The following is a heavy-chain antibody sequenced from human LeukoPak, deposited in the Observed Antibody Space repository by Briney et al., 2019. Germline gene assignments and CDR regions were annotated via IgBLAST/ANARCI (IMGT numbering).Heavy chain of an antibody. J-gene: IGHJ5*02. V-gene: IGHV4-38-2*02. CDR1: GYSISSGYY. Sequence: SETLSLTCTVSGYSISSGYYWGWIRQPPGKGLEWIGSIYHSGSTYYNPSLKSRVTISVDTSKNQFSLKLSSVTAADTAVYYCARDKIADNWFDPWGQGTLVTVSS. CDR3: ARDKIADNWFDP. D-gene: IGHD6-13*01. CDR2: IYHSGST.